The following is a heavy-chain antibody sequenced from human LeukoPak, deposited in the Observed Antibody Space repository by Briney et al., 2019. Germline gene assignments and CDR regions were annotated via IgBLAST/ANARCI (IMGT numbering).Heavy chain of an antibody. CDR3: ARVGVTIFIPLLPHEYYMDV. D-gene: IGHD3-3*01. CDR2: IIPIFGTA. CDR1: GGTFSSYA. Sequence: GSSVKVSCKASGGTFSSYAISWVRQAPGQGLEWMGGIIPIFGTANYAQKFQGRVTITADKSTSTAYMELSSLRSEDTAVYYCARVGVTIFIPLLPHEYYMDVWGKGTTVTVSS. V-gene: IGHV1-69*06. J-gene: IGHJ6*03.